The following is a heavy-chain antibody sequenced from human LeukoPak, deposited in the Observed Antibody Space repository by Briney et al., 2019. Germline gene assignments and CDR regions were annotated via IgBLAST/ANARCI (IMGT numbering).Heavy chain of an antibody. CDR2: IYYSGST. J-gene: IGHJ4*02. CDR3: AKAPSSGWYSY. CDR1: GGSISSYY. Sequence: KSSETLSLTCTVSGGSISSYYWSWIRQPPGKGLEWIGYIYYSGSTNYNPSLKSRVTISVDTSKNQFSLKLSSVTAADTALYYCAKAPSSGWYSYWGQGTLVTVSS. V-gene: IGHV4-59*01. D-gene: IGHD6-19*01.